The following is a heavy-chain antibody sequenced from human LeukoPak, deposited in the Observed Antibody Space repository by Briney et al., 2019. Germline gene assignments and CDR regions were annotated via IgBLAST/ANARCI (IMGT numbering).Heavy chain of an antibody. D-gene: IGHD6-13*01. V-gene: IGHV5-51*01. J-gene: IGHJ3*02. CDR1: GYSFSNHW. CDR3: AKISSRWATDAFDI. CDR2: TYPGDSDT. Sequence: GESLKISCKGSGYSFSNHWIGWVRQMSGKGLEWMGITYPGDSDTRYSPSLQGQVTISADKSINTAYLQWSSLKASDTAMYYCAKISSRWATDAFDIWGQGTMVTVSS.